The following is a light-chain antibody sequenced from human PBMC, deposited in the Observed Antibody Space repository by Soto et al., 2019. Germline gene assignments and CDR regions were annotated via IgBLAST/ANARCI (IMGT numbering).Light chain of an antibody. CDR2: GAS. Sequence: IVMTQSPDSLAVSLGEMATINFKASQSVLYSSNNKNYLGWYQQKPGQTPKLLIYGASTRDSGVPDRFSGRSSGTDFTLTFSILQAEDEAVYYCQQYHSPPCTFGQGTRLEI. V-gene: IGKV4-1*01. CDR1: QSVLYSSNNKNY. J-gene: IGKJ2*02. CDR3: QQYHSPPCT.